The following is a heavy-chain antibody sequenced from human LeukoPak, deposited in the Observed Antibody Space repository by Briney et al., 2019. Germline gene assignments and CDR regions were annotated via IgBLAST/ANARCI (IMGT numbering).Heavy chain of an antibody. CDR1: GYTFTSYY. CDR3: ARDGNIVVVVAATPGWYFDL. J-gene: IGHJ2*01. D-gene: IGHD2-15*01. Sequence: ASVKVSCKASGYTFTSYYMHWVRQAPGQGLEWMGIINPSGGSTSYAQKFQGRVTMTRDTSTSTVYMELSSLRSEDTAVYYCARDGNIVVVVAATPGWYFDLWGRGTLVTVSS. CDR2: INPSGGST. V-gene: IGHV1-46*01.